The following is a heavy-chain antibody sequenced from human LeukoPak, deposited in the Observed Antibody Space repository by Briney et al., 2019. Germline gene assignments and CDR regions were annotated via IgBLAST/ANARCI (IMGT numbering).Heavy chain of an antibody. V-gene: IGHV4-34*01. CDR1: GGSFSGYY. D-gene: IGHD3-10*01. CDR3: ARGGRYYGSGSPDAFDI. J-gene: IGHJ3*02. CDR2: INHSGST. Sequence: SETLSLTCAVYGGSFSGYYWSWIRQPPGKGLEWIGEINHSGSTNYNPSLKSRVTISVDTSKSQFSLKLSSVTAADTAVYYCARGGRYYGSGSPDAFDIWGQGIMVTVSS.